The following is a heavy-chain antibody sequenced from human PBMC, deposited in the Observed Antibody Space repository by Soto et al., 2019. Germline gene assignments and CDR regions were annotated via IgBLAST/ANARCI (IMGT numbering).Heavy chain of an antibody. CDR3: AKAGPNKPDVGREVFPS. Sequence: SLSLSCPVSGFRFRNYGLHWVRQAPGKGLEWVALVSYDGIRQYYADSVKGRFTISRENSKNTLVLQLNSLRSEATGVYYVAKAGPNKPDVGREVFPSRGQGTPVTV. J-gene: IGHJ1*01. V-gene: IGHV3-30*18. D-gene: IGHD3-10*01. CDR2: VSYDGIRQ. CDR1: GFRFRNYG.